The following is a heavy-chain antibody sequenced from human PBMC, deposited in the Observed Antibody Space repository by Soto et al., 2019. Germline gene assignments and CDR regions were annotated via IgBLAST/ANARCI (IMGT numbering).Heavy chain of an antibody. D-gene: IGHD3-10*01. Sequence: SETLSLTCTVSGGSVSSGSYYWSWIRQPPGKGLEWIGYIYYSGSTNYNPSLKSRVTISVDTSKNQFSLKLSSVTAADTAVYYCARDRITMVRGYYFDYWGQGTLVTVSS. CDR2: IYYSGST. CDR3: ARDRITMVRGYYFDY. V-gene: IGHV4-61*01. J-gene: IGHJ4*02. CDR1: GGSVSSGSYY.